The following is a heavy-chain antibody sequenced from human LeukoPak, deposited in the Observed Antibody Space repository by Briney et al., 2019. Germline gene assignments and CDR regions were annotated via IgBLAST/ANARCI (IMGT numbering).Heavy chain of an antibody. J-gene: IGHJ4*02. V-gene: IGHV4-39*01. CDR1: GGSISSSNYY. Sequence: SETLSLTCTVSGGSISSSNYYWGWIRQPPGKGLEWIGSIYYSGSTYYNPSLKSRVTISVDTSKNQFSLKLSSVTAADTAVYYCAGGMRHFDYWGQGTLSPSPQ. CDR2: IYYSGST. CDR3: AGGMRHFDY. D-gene: IGHD3-16*01.